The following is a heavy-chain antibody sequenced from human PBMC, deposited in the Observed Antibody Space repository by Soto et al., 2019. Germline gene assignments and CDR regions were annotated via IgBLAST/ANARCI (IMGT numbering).Heavy chain of an antibody. D-gene: IGHD3-10*01. Sequence: QVQLQESGPGLVKPSGTLSLTCSVSGDSIATNYYWSWVRQSPGRGLEWIGEIYHDGGANYNPSLNTRFTSLVDKSKNVFSLNLTSVTAADTAVYYCARKFLWLGGGPHCFDPWGQGRLVTVSS. V-gene: IGHV4-4*02. CDR2: IYHDGGA. CDR1: GDSIATNYY. CDR3: ARKFLWLGGGPHCFDP. J-gene: IGHJ5*02.